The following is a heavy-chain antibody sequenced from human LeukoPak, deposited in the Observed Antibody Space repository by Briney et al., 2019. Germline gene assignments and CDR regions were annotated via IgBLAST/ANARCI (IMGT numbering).Heavy chain of an antibody. CDR3: ARARGDHYSFDY. Sequence: ESLKISCKGYGYSFTSYWIIWVRQMPEKGLEWMGRIDPSDSYTNYSPSLQGHVTISADKSISAAYLQWSNLKASDTAMYYCARARGDHYSFDYWGQGTLVTVSS. V-gene: IGHV5-10-1*01. CDR2: IDPSDSYT. J-gene: IGHJ4*02. D-gene: IGHD3-10*01. CDR1: GYSFTSYW.